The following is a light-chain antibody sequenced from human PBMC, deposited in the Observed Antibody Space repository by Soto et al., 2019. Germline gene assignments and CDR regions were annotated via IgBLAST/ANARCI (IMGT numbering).Light chain of an antibody. J-gene: IGKJ1*01. CDR1: QGISSY. V-gene: IGKV1-9*01. CDR3: QQYNTYPST. CDR2: AAS. Sequence: DIQMTHSPSTLSASVGDRVTITCLASQGISSYLAWYQQKPGKAPKLLIYAASTLQSGVPSRFSGSGSGTEFTLTISSLQPDDFATYYCQQYNTYPSTFGQGTKVDIK.